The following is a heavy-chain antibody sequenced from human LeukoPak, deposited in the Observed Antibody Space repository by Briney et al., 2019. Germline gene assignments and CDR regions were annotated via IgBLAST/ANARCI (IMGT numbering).Heavy chain of an antibody. D-gene: IGHD3-3*01. CDR2: IYTSGST. CDR3: ARDRGVFGVVTNDAFDI. Sequence: PSETLSLTCTVSGGSISSYYWSWIRQPAGKGLEWIGRIYTSGSTNYNPSLKSRVTMSVDTSKNQFSLKLSSVTAADTAVYYCARDRGVFGVVTNDAFDIWGQGTMVTVSS. V-gene: IGHV4-4*07. CDR1: GGSISSYY. J-gene: IGHJ3*02.